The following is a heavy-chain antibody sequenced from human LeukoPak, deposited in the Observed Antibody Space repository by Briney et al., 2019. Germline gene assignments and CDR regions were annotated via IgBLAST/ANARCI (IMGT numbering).Heavy chain of an antibody. CDR2: IYYSGST. CDR1: GGSISSNSYY. V-gene: IGHV4-39*01. CDR3: ARYGPRRESDY. D-gene: IGHD1-1*01. Sequence: PSETLSLTCAVSGGSISSNSYYWGWIRQPPGKGLEWIGSIYYSGSTYYNPSLKSRVTISVDTSKNQFSLKLSSVTAADTAVYYCARYGPRRESDYWGQGTLVTVSS. J-gene: IGHJ4*02.